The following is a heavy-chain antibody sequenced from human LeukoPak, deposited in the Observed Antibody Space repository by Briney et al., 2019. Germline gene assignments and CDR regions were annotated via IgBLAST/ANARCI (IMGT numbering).Heavy chain of an antibody. Sequence: SGRSLRLSCAASGFTFSSYAMHWVRQAPGKGLEWVAVISYGGSNKYYADSVKGRFTISRDNSKNTLYLQMNSLRAEDTAVYYCARDIPGIAVAGTPFDYWGQGTLVTVSS. V-gene: IGHV3-30-3*01. CDR1: GFTFSSYA. D-gene: IGHD6-19*01. CDR2: ISYGGSNK. CDR3: ARDIPGIAVAGTPFDY. J-gene: IGHJ4*02.